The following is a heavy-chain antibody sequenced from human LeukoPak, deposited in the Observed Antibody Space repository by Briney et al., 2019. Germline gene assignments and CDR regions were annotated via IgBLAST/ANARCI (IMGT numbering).Heavy chain of an antibody. J-gene: IGHJ4*02. CDR1: GFTFSNAW. V-gene: IGHV3-15*07. D-gene: IGHD3-22*01. Sequence: PGGSLRLSCAASGFTFSNAWMNWVRQAPGKGLEWVGRIKSKTDGGTTDYAAPVKGRFTISRDDSKNTLNLQMNSLKTEDTAVYYCTTIHLYYDSSGRIDYWGQGTLVTVSS. CDR3: TTIHLYYDSSGRIDY. CDR2: IKSKTDGGTT.